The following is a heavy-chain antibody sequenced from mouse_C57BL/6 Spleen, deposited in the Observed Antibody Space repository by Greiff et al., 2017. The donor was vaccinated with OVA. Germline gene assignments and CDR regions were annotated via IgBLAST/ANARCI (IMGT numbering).Heavy chain of an antibody. Sequence: VQLQQPGAELVRPGSSVKLSCKASGYTFTSYWMHWVKQRPIQGLEWIGNIDPSDSETHYNQKFKDKATLTVDKSSSTAYMQLSSLTSEDSAVYYCARSGYYAYAMDYWGQGTSVTVSS. CDR2: IDPSDSET. J-gene: IGHJ4*01. D-gene: IGHD3-1*01. V-gene: IGHV1-52*01. CDR3: ARSGYYAYAMDY. CDR1: GYTFTSYW.